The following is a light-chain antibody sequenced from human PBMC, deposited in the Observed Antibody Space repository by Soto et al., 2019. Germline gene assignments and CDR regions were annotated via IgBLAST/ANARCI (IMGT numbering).Light chain of an antibody. CDR2: GAS. Sequence: EIVLTQSPGTLSLSPGERATLSCRASQSVSSSYLAWYQQKPGQAPRLLISGASSRATGIPDRFSGSGSGTDFTLTISRLEPEDFAVYYCQQYGGSPPFTFGPGTKVDIE. V-gene: IGKV3-20*01. J-gene: IGKJ3*01. CDR1: QSVSSSY. CDR3: QQYGGSPPFT.